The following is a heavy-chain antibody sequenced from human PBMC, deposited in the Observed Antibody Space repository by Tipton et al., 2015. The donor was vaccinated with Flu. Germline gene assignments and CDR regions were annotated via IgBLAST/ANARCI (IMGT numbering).Heavy chain of an antibody. Sequence: VQLVQSGAEVRKPGESLTISCSTSGYNFPDFWIGWVRQAPGEGLQWVAIIYPGDSDTKYSPSFQGRVTLSVDKTINTVFLHWTSLGTSDTAVYFCARLPGRANWFDPWGNGTRVTVSS. J-gene: IGHJ5*02. CDR1: GYNFPDFW. CDR2: IYPGDSDT. CDR3: ARLPGRANWFDP. V-gene: IGHV5-51*03.